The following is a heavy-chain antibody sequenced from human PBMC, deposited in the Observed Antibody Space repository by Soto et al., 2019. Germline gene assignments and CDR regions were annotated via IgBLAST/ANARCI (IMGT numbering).Heavy chain of an antibody. J-gene: IGHJ6*02. D-gene: IGHD3-3*01. CDR3: ARYYDFWSGYYPDYYYYYGMDV. Sequence: ASVKVSCKASGYTFTSYGISWVRQAPGQGLEWMGWISAYNGNTNYAQKLQGRVTMTTDTSTSTAYMELRSLRSDDTAVYYCARYYDFWSGYYPDYYYYYGMDVWGQGTTVTVSS. V-gene: IGHV1-18*01. CDR1: GYTFTSYG. CDR2: ISAYNGNT.